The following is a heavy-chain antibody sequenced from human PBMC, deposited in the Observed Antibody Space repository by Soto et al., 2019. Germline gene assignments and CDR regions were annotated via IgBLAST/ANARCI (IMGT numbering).Heavy chain of an antibody. CDR1: GGTFRNYP. CDR3: ARGPLVVLIYFES. V-gene: IGHV1-69*02. CDR2: IFPLTDIP. Sequence: QVQLVQSGTEVKKPGSSVKVSCKASGGTFRNYPINWVRQAPGQGLEWMGSIFPLTDIPDYAQNFQARLTISADKSTSTAYMEWSSLTSDDTAMYFCARGPLVVLIYFESWGQGTLVTVSS. J-gene: IGHJ4*02.